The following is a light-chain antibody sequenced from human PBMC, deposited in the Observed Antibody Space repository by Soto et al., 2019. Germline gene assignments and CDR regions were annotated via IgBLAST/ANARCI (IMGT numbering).Light chain of an antibody. J-gene: IGLJ2*01. Sequence: QSALTQPASVSVSPGQSITISCTGTSGDVGGYNYVSWYQQHPGKAPKLMIYEVSNRPSGVSNRFSGSKSGNTASLTISGLQAEEEADYSCSSYTSSSTLVVFGGGTKVTVL. V-gene: IGLV2-14*01. CDR2: EVS. CDR1: SGDVGGYNY. CDR3: SSYTSSSTLVV.